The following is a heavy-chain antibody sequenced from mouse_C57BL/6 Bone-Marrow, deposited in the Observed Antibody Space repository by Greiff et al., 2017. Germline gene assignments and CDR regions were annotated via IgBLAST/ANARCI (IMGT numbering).Heavy chain of an antibody. CDR2: IYPRSGNT. V-gene: IGHV1-81*01. CDR3: ARHFYYYGSSHWYFDV. J-gene: IGHJ1*03. Sequence: QVQLQQSGAELARPGASVKLSCKASGYTFTSYGISWVKQRTGQGLEWIGEIYPRSGNTYYNEKFKGKATLTADKSSSTAYMELRSLTSEDSACYFCARHFYYYGSSHWYFDVWGTGTTVTVSS. D-gene: IGHD1-1*01. CDR1: GYTFTSYG.